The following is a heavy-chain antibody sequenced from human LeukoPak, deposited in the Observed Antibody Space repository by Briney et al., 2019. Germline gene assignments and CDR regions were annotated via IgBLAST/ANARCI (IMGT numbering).Heavy chain of an antibody. CDR1: GYTFTSYG. CDR3: AREGFGELLYYYFDY. J-gene: IGHJ4*02. D-gene: IGHD3-10*01. V-gene: IGHV1-18*01. Sequence: GASVKVSCKASGYTFTSYGISWVRQAPGKGFEWMGWNSAYNGNTNYAQKLQGRVTMTTDTSTSTAYMELRSLRSDDTAVYYCAREGFGELLYYYFDYWGQRTLVTVSS. CDR2: NSAYNGNT.